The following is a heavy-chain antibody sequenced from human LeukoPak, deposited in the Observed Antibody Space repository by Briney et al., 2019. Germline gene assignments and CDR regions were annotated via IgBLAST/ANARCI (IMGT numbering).Heavy chain of an antibody. CDR1: GGSISSGGYY. CDR2: IYYSGST. D-gene: IGHD1-20*01. Sequence: SETLSLTCTVSGGSISSGGYYWSWIRQHPGKALEWIGYIYYSGSTYYNPSLKSRVTMSVDTSKNQFSLKLSSVTAADTAVYYCARDISITGSCLGYWGQGTLVTVSS. V-gene: IGHV4-31*03. J-gene: IGHJ4*02. CDR3: ARDISITGSCLGY.